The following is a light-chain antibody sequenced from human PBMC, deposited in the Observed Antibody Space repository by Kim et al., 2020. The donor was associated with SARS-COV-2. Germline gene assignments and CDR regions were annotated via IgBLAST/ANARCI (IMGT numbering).Light chain of an antibody. CDR2: AAS. CDR1: QSISSY. J-gene: IGKJ2*01. V-gene: IGKV1-39*01. Sequence: SVSVGDRVTITCRASQSISSYLNWYQQKPGKAPKLLIYAASTLQSGVPSKFSGSGSGTDFTLTISSLQPEDFATYYCQQGDSAPYTFGQGTKLEI. CDR3: QQGDSAPYT.